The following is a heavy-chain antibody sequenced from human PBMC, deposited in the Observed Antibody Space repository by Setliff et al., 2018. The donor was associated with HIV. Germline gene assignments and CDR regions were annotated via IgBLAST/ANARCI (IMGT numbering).Heavy chain of an antibody. CDR1: GFTFSDHH. V-gene: IGHV3-15*07. D-gene: IGHD2-15*01. CDR3: FTASSGFIRAS. J-gene: IGHJ5*02. Sequence: GGSLRLSCAASGFTFSDHHMDWVRQAPGKGLEWVGRIKSKNDGGTTDYSATVNLRFYLSRDSSKNTLYLQMNSLKTEDTAVYYCFTASSGFIRASWGRGALVTVSS. CDR2: IKSKNDGGTT.